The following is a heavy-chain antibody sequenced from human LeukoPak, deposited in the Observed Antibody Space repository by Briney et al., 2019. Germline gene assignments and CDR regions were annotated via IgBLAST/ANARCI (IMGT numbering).Heavy chain of an antibody. J-gene: IGHJ4*02. V-gene: IGHV3-66*01. Sequence: GGSLRLSCAASGFTVSSNYMSWVRQAPGKGLEWVSVIYSGGSTYYADSVKGRFTISRDNSKNTLYLQMNSLRAEDTAVYYCARDSPRTGRYFDWLLFDYWGQGTLVTDSS. CDR1: GFTVSSNY. CDR3: ARDSPRTGRYFDWLLFDY. D-gene: IGHD3-9*01. CDR2: IYSGGST.